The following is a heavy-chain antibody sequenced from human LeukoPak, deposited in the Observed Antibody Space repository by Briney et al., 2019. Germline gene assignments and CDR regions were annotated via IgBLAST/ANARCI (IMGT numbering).Heavy chain of an antibody. CDR2: INPNSGGT. CDR3: ARVRSLWTDAFDI. V-gene: IGHV1-2*02. D-gene: IGHD3-10*01. Sequence: ASVKVSCKASGYTFTGYYMHWVRQAPGQGLEWMGWINPNSGGTNYAQKFQGRVTMTRDTSISTAYMELSRLRSDDTAVYYCARVRSLWTDAFDIWGQGTMVTVSS. CDR1: GYTFTGYY. J-gene: IGHJ3*02.